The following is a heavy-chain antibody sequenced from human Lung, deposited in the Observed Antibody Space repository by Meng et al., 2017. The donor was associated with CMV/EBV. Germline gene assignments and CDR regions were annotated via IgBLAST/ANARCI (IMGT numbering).Heavy chain of an antibody. J-gene: IGHJ6*02. D-gene: IGHD1-1*01. CDR1: GYTFTGYY. CDR2: INPITGAT. Sequence: SVKVSXKALGYTFTGYYVHWLRQAPGQGLEWMGWINPITGATKYAQKFQGRVTMTRDTSISTAYMDLSRLTSDDAAIYYCGRVVASAQLPPLAVWGPGTXVNGAS. CDR3: GRVVASAQLPPLAV. V-gene: IGHV1-2*02.